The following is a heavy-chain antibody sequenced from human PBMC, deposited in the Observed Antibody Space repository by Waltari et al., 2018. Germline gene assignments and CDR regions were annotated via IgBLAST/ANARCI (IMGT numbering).Heavy chain of an antibody. Sequence: QVQLQESGPGLVKPSETLSLTCAVSGYSISSGYYWGWIRQPPGKGLEWIGNVYHSGSTYDNPSLKSRVTISVDTSNNQFSLKLSSVTAADTAVFYCARRTRVTADAFDIWGQGTMVTVSS. CDR1: GYSISSGYY. CDR3: ARRTRVTADAFDI. CDR2: VYHSGST. D-gene: IGHD2-8*02. V-gene: IGHV4-38-2*01. J-gene: IGHJ3*02.